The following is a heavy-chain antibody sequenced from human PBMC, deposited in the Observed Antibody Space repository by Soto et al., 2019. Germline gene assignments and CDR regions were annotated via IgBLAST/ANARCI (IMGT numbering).Heavy chain of an antibody. Sequence: QVQLQESGPGLVKPSGTLSLTCAVSGGSISSSNWWSWVRQPPGKGLEWIGEIYHSGSTNYNPSLKSQCTISVDKSKNQFSLKLSSVTAADTAVYYCARISEMTTVTSDAFDIWGQGTMVTVSS. CDR3: ARISEMTTVTSDAFDI. J-gene: IGHJ3*02. D-gene: IGHD4-17*01. CDR2: IYHSGST. V-gene: IGHV4-4*02. CDR1: GGSISSSNW.